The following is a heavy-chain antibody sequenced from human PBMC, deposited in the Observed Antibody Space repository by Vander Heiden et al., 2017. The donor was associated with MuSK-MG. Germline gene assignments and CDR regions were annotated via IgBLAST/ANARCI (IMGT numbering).Heavy chain of an antibody. CDR2: IHTSGST. CDR3: ARRTEMNYYGLDV. J-gene: IGHJ6*02. V-gene: IGHV4-61*02. CDR1: GDSTNSGGFY. Sequence: QVQLQESGPGLVKPSQTLSLTCTVSGDSTNSGGFYWRWIRQPAGKGLEWIGRIHTSGSTRYNPSLKSRVTMSADTSKNQISLNLSSVTAADTAVYYCARRTEMNYYGLDVWGQGTTVTASS.